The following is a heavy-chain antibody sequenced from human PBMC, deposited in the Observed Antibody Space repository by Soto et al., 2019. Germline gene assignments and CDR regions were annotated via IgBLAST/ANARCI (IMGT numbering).Heavy chain of an antibody. CDR1: GGSISSSSYY. J-gene: IGHJ5*02. CDR2: IYYSGST. D-gene: IGHD3-3*01. CDR3: ARSPTFWSGYGNWFDP. Sequence: SETLSLTCTVSGGSISSSSYYWGWIRQPPGKGLEWIGSIYYSGSTYYNPSLKSRVTISVDTSKNQFSLKLSSVTAADTAVYYCARSPTFWSGYGNWFDPWGQGTLVTVSS. V-gene: IGHV4-39*01.